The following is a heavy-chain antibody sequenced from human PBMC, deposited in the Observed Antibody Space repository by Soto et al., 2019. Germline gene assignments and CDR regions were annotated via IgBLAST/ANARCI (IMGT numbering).Heavy chain of an antibody. CDR1: GDSVSNYY. V-gene: IGHV4-4*07. CDR2: VYSSGAT. Sequence: AETLSLTCTVSGDSVSNYYWSWIRQPAGRGLEWIGRVYSSGATNYNPSLNGRVTMSVDTSRNQFSLRLSSVTAADTAIYYCKKGPNWNHYHDGVAAWGQWTEVT. J-gene: IGHJ6*02. CDR3: KKGPNWNHYHDGVAA. D-gene: IGHD1-20*01.